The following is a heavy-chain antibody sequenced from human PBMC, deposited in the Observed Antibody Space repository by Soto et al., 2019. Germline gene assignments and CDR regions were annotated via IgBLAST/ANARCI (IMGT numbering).Heavy chain of an antibody. J-gene: IGHJ4*02. CDR3: VRGTRGHYEY. CDR1: GFTFSHYA. V-gene: IGHV3-64*02. CDR2: ITSDGVST. D-gene: IGHD2-21*02. Sequence: GGSLRLSCAASGFTFSHYAMHWVRQAPGKGLEYVSAITSDGVSTYYADSVKGRFTISRDNSQNTLFLQMGSLRAEDMALYYCVRGTRGHYEYWGQGTLVTVSS.